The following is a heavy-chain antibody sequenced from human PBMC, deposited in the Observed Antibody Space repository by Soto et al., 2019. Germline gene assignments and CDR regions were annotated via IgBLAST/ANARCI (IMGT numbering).Heavy chain of an antibody. CDR2: INHSGST. CDR3: ARLFTYYDFWSGYWSGYYYGMDV. CDR1: GGSFSGYY. Sequence: SETLSLTCAVYGGSFSGYYWSWIRQPPGKGLEWIGEINHSGSTNYNPSLKSRVTISVDTSKNQFSLKLSSVTAADTAVYYCARLFTYYDFWSGYWSGYYYGMDVWGQGTTVTVS. D-gene: IGHD3-3*01. J-gene: IGHJ6*02. V-gene: IGHV4-34*01.